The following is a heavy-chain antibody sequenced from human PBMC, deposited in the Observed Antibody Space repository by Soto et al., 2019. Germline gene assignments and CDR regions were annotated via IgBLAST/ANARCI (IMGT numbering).Heavy chain of an antibody. D-gene: IGHD2-15*01. CDR2: IIPIFGTA. CDR3: ARDLPWLCGGGSCYSRRQGGVQYYFDY. Sequence: GASVKVSCKASGGTFSSYAISWVRQAPGQGLEWMGGIIPIFGTANYAQKFQGRVTITADESTSTAYMELSSLRSEDTAVYYCARDLPWLCGGGSCYSRRQGGVQYYFDYWGQGTLVTVSS. J-gene: IGHJ4*02. V-gene: IGHV1-69*13. CDR1: GGTFSSYA.